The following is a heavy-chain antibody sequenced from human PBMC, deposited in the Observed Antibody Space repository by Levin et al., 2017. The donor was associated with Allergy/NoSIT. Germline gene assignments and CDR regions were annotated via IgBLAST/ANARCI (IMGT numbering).Heavy chain of an antibody. J-gene: IGHJ5*02. CDR1: GYSFSSYW. CDR2: IYPFDSDT. D-gene: IGHD2-21*01. Sequence: TGGSLRLSCKGSGYSFSSYWIGWVRQTPGKGLEWMGIIYPFDSDTRYSPSFQGQVTISADKSITTAYLQWSSLKASDTAMYYCARGGYGSCGGGTCYWFDPWGQGTLVTVSS. CDR3: ARGGYGSCGGGTCYWFDP. V-gene: IGHV5-51*01.